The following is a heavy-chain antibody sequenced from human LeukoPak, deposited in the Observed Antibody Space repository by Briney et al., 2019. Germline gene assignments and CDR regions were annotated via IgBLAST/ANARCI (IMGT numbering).Heavy chain of an antibody. D-gene: IGHD6-13*01. CDR2: ISYDGSNK. J-gene: IGHJ5*02. V-gene: IGHV3-30*18. CDR3: AKPTAAGPNWFDP. Sequence: GGSLRLSCAASGFTFSSYGMHWVRQAPGKGLEWVAVISYDGSNKYYADSVKGRFTISRDNSKNTLYLQMNSLRAEDTAVYYCAKPTAAGPNWFDPWGQGTLVTVS. CDR1: GFTFSSYG.